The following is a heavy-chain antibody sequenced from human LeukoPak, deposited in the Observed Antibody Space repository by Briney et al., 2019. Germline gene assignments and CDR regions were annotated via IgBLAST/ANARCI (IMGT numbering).Heavy chain of an antibody. CDR3: ARSEGIAAAVDY. Sequence: SETLSLTCSVSGGSVTTGTYHWAWIRQPPGKGLEWIGSVYFDGGTHYNRSLQSRVAISVDTSKNQFSLKLSSVTAADTAVYYCARSEGIAAAVDYWGQGTLVTVSS. J-gene: IGHJ4*02. CDR2: VYFDGGT. V-gene: IGHV4-39*07. CDR1: GGSVTTGTYH. D-gene: IGHD6-13*01.